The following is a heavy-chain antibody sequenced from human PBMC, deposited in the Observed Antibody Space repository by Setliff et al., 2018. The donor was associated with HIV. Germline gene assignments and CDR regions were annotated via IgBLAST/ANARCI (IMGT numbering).Heavy chain of an antibody. V-gene: IGHV4-39*07. J-gene: IGHJ6*02. CDR1: GDSLDRASYY. Sequence: PSETLSLTCTVSGDSLDRASYYWNWIRQPPGEGLEWMGNIYYDGTTQYNPSLNRRVTISLDMSKNQFSLSLSSVTAADTAVYYCAREEKLSAVAGTMYYYYAMDVWGQGTTVTVSS. CDR2: IYYDGTT. D-gene: IGHD6-19*01. CDR3: AREEKLSAVAGTMYYYYAMDV.